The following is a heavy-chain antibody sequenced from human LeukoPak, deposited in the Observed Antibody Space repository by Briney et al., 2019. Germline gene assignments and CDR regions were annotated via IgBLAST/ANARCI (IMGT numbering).Heavy chain of an antibody. Sequence: GGSLRLSCAASGFSFSSYSMNWVRQAPGKGLEWVSSISSSSNYIYYEDSVKGRFTISRDNAKKSLYLQMNSLRAEDTAVYYCARRAALDYWGQGTLVTVFS. CDR1: GFSFSSYS. CDR2: ISSSSNYI. CDR3: ARRAALDY. V-gene: IGHV3-21*01. D-gene: IGHD2-15*01. J-gene: IGHJ4*02.